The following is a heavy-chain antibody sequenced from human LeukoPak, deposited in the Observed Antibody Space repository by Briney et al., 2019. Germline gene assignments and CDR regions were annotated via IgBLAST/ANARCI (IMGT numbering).Heavy chain of an antibody. Sequence: GGSLRLSCAASGFTFSSYAMGWVRQAPGKGLEWVSAISGSGANTYYADSVKGRFTISRDNSKNTLSLQMNTLRTDDTAVYYCAKGRALEVVAAFNYWGQGTVVTVS. CDR1: GFTFSSYA. D-gene: IGHD2-15*01. V-gene: IGHV3-23*01. CDR3: AKGRALEVVAAFNY. J-gene: IGHJ4*02. CDR2: ISGSGANT.